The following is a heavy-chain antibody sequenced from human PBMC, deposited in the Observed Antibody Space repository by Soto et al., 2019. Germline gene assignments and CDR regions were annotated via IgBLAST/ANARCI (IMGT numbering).Heavy chain of an antibody. CDR1: GFTFSSYS. V-gene: IGHV3-21*01. CDR3: ARVGLEDAFDI. CDR2: ISSSSSYI. J-gene: IGHJ3*02. Sequence: PGGSLRLSCAASGFTFSSYSINWVRQAPGKGLEWVSSISSSSSYIYYADSVKGRFTISRDNAKNSLYLQMNSLRAEDTAVYYCARVGLEDAFDIWGQGTMVPVSS. D-gene: IGHD3-10*01.